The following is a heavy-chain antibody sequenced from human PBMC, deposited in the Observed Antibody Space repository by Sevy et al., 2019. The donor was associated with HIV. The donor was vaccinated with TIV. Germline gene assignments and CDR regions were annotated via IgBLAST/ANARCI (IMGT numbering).Heavy chain of an antibody. J-gene: IGHJ6*02. V-gene: IGHV3-53*01. Sequence: GGSLRLSCAVSGFTVSSNYMSWVRQAPGRGLECVSVIYSVGRTYYADSVRGRFTISRDNSKNTLYLQMNSLRAEDTAVYYCAREDVVLGEGNYYGMDVWGHGTTVTVSS. CDR2: IYSVGRT. CDR3: AREDVVLGEGNYYGMDV. D-gene: IGHD3-16*01. CDR1: GFTVSSNY.